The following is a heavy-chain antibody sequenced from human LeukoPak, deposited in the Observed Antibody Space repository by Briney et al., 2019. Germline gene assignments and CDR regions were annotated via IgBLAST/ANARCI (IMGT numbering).Heavy chain of an antibody. D-gene: IGHD3-10*01. J-gene: IGHJ4*02. CDR3: AGEGNLWFGELLSDGYFDY. CDR2: INPNSGGT. Sequence: ASVKVSCKASGYTFTGYYMHWVRQAPGQGLEWMGWINPNSGGTNYARKFQGRVTMTRDTSISTAYMELSRLRSDDTAVYYCAGEGNLWFGELLSDGYFDYWGQGTLVTVSS. CDR1: GYTFTGYY. V-gene: IGHV1-2*02.